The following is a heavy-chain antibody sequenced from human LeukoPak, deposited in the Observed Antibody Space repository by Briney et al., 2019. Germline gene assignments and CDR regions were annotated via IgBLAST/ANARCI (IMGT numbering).Heavy chain of an antibody. V-gene: IGHV3-7*01. J-gene: IGHJ4*02. Sequence: GGSLRLSCAASGFTVSSYWMSWVRQAPGKGLEWVANIKQDGSEKYYVDSVKGRFTISRDNAKNSLYLQMNSLRAEDTAVYYCARDRIGRSTMVRGVYFDYWGQGTLVTVSS. D-gene: IGHD3-10*01. CDR1: GFTVSSYW. CDR3: ARDRIGRSTMVRGVYFDY. CDR2: IKQDGSEK.